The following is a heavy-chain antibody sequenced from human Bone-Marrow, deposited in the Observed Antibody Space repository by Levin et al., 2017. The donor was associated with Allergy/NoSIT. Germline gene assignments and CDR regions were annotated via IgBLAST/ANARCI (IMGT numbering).Heavy chain of an antibody. D-gene: IGHD2-21*02. CDR1: GFTFSMFE. Sequence: GGSLRLSCAGSGFTFSMFEMNWVRQAPGKGLEWIAFISDSGSAVHYADSVEGRFTISRDNAQNSLYLQMNSLRVEDTAVYYCARDQSGDRDFDYWGQGTLVTVSS. CDR3: ARDQSGDRDFDY. J-gene: IGHJ4*02. CDR2: ISDSGSAV. V-gene: IGHV3-48*03.